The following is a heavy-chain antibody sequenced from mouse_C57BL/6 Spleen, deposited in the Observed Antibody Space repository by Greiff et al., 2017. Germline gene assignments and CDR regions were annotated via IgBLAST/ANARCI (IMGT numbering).Heavy chain of an antibody. CDR2: SYPGDGDT. D-gene: IGHD3-2*02. Sequence: QVQLQQSGPELVKPGASVKISCKASGYAFSSSWMNWVKQRPGKGLEWIGRSYPGDGDTNYNGKFKGKTTLTADKSSSTASMQLSSLTSEDSAVYVCARMGLLRPSFDYWGQGTTRTVSS. V-gene: IGHV1-82*01. CDR3: ARMGLLRPSFDY. CDR1: GYAFSSSW. J-gene: IGHJ2*01.